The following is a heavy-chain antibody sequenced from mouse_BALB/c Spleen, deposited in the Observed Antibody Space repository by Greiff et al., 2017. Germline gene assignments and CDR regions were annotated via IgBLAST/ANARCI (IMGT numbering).Heavy chain of an antibody. J-gene: IGHJ4*01. CDR2: ISSGGGST. CDR3: ARHQSYFLGAMDY. V-gene: IGHV5-12-1*01. CDR1: GFAFSSYD. Sequence: EVMLVESGGGLVKPGGSLKLSCAASGFAFSSYDMSWVRQTPEKRLEWVAYISSGGGSTYYPDTVKGRFTISRDNAKNTLYLQMSSLKSEDTAMYYCARHQSYFLGAMDYWGQGTSVTVSS. D-gene: IGHD2-10*01.